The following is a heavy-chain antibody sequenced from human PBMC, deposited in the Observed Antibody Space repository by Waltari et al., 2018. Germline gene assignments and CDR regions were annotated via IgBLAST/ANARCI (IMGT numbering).Heavy chain of an antibody. CDR3: ARGGVWNEPFIDY. CDR1: GFTFSSYG. CDR2: ISYDGSNK. V-gene: IGHV3-30*03. J-gene: IGHJ4*02. Sequence: QVQLVESGGGVVQPGRSLRLSCAASGFTFSSYGMHWVRQALGKGLEWVAVISYDGSNKYDADSVKGRFTISRDKSKNTLYLQMNSLRAEDTAVYYCARGGVWNEPFIDYWGQGTLVTVSS. D-gene: IGHD1-1*01.